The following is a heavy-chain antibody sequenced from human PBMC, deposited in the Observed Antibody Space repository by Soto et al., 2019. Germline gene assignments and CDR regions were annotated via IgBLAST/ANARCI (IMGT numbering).Heavy chain of an antibody. CDR3: ARSRYSYGDISYYMDV. V-gene: IGHV3-74*01. D-gene: IGHD5-18*01. CDR1: GFTFSTYW. CDR2: INSDGSST. J-gene: IGHJ6*03. Sequence: EVQLVESGGGLVQRRGSLRLSCAAAGFTFSTYWMHWVRQAPGRGLVWVSRINSDGSSTSYADSVKGRFTISRDNAKNTLYLQMNSLRDEDTAVYYCARSRYSYGDISYYMDVWGKGTTVTVSS.